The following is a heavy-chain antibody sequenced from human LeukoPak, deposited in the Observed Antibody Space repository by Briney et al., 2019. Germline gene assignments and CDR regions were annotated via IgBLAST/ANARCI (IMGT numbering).Heavy chain of an antibody. CDR2: IYTSGST. CDR1: GGSISSGSYY. Sequence: SETLSLTCTVSGGSISSGSYYWSWIRQPAGKGLEWIGRIYTSGSTNHNPSLKSRVTISVDTSKNQFSLKLSSVTAADTAVYYCARDRSYGGADYWGQGTLVTVSS. V-gene: IGHV4-61*02. CDR3: ARDRSYGGADY. J-gene: IGHJ4*02. D-gene: IGHD4-23*01.